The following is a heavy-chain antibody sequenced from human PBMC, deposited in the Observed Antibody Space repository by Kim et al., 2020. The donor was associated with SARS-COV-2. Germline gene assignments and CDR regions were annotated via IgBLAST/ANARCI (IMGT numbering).Heavy chain of an antibody. J-gene: IGHJ6*02. D-gene: IGHD3-9*01. CDR1: GGSVSSGSYY. CDR2: IYYSGST. Sequence: SETLSLTCTVSGGSVSSGSYYWSWIRQPPGKGLEWIGYIYYSGSTNYNPSLKSRVTISVDTSKNPFSLKLSSVTGADTAVYYCARWGYFDWSPLDVWGQGATVTVSS. CDR3: ARWGYFDWSPLDV. V-gene: IGHV4-61*01.